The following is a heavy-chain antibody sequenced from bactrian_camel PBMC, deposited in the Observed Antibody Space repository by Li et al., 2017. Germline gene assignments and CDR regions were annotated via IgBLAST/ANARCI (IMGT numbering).Heavy chain of an antibody. D-gene: IGHD1*01. Sequence: VQLVESGGGSVQAGGSLRLACAASGRADGYDGISGMAMAWFRQVPGKDREGVATIYTGGYTTFYADSVKGRFTISRDSAENTAYLQMDRLQPEDTAMYYCAADRLACLRDNWAEPRGYNSWGQGTQVTVS. CDR1: GRADGYDGISGMA. V-gene: IGHV3S40*01. CDR2: IYTGGYTT. J-gene: IGHJ4*01. CDR3: AADRLACLRDNWAEPRGYNS.